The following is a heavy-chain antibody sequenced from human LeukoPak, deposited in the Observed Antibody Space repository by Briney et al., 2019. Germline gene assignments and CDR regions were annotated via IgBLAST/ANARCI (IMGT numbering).Heavy chain of an antibody. V-gene: IGHV1-2*02. CDR1: GYTFTGYY. Sequence: ASVKVSCKASGYTFTGYYMHLVRQAPGQGLEWMGWINPNSGGTNYAQKFQGRVTMTRDTSISTAYMELSRLRSDDTAVYYCARDIVLMVYAVHDAFDIWGQGTMVTVSS. CDR3: ARDIVLMVYAVHDAFDI. J-gene: IGHJ3*02. D-gene: IGHD2-8*01. CDR2: INPNSGGT.